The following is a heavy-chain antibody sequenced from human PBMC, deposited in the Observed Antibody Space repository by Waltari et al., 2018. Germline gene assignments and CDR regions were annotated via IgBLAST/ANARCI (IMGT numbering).Heavy chain of an antibody. Sequence: EVQLVESGGGLVKPGGSLRLSCAASGFTFSSHSLNWVRQAPGKGREWVSSICSSSTYIYYEDSVKGRFTISRDNAKNSLYLQMNSLRAEDTAVYYCARVLGGYCSSTSCSGFDPWGQGTLVTVSS. D-gene: IGHD2-2*01. CDR3: ARVLGGYCSSTSCSGFDP. J-gene: IGHJ5*02. CDR1: GFTFSSHS. CDR2: ICSSSTYI. V-gene: IGHV3-21*01.